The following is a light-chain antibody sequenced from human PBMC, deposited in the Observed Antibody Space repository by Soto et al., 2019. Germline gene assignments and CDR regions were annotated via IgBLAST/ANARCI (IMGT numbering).Light chain of an antibody. CDR1: NSNIGTNT. V-gene: IGLV1-44*01. J-gene: IGLJ2*01. CDR3: AAWDDSLTALV. CDR2: TNN. Sequence: QSVLTQPPSASGTPGQGVTISCSGSNSNIGTNTVNWYQQLPGTAPKALIHTNNQRPSGVPDRFSGSKSGTSASLAISGLQSEDEAHYYCAAWDDSLTALVFGGGTKVTVL.